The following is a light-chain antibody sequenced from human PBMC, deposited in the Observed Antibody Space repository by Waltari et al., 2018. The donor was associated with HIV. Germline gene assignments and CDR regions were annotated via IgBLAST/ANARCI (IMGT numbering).Light chain of an antibody. Sequence: QSALTQPRSVSGSLGQSVTISCTVISSDVGGYNYVSWYQQHPGKAPKLLIFDVTKRPSGVPDRSSGSKSGDTASLTISGLQSEDAADYYCCSYAGSYDCDVVFGGGSNLTVL. CDR2: DVT. V-gene: IGLV2-11*01. CDR3: CSYAGSYDCDVV. J-gene: IGLJ2*01. CDR1: SSDVGGYNY.